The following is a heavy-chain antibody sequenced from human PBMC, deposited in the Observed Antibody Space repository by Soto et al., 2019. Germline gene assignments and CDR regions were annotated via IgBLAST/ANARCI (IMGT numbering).Heavy chain of an antibody. CDR1: GFTFSSYG. CDR3: AGESEWPAAMGSAFDI. J-gene: IGHJ3*02. Sequence: GGSLRLSCAASGFTFSSYGMHWVRQAPGKGLEWVAVIGYDGSNKYYADSVEGRFTISRDNSKNTLYLQMNGLRAEDTAVYYCAGESEWPAAMGSAFDIWGQGTMVTVSS. V-gene: IGHV3-33*01. D-gene: IGHD2-2*01. CDR2: IGYDGSNK.